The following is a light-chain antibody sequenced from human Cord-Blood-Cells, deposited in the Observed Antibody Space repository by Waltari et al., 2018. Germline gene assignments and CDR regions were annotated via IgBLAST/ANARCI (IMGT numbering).Light chain of an antibody. V-gene: IGLV2-23*02. CDR3: CSYAGSSTWV. J-gene: IGLJ3*02. CDR2: EVS. CDR1: SRAVGSYNL. Sequence: QSALPQPASVSGSPGQSITTSCTGTSRAVGSYNLVPWYQQHPGKAHKLMIYEVSKRPSGVSNRFSGSKSGNTDSLTISGLQAEDEADYYCCSYAGSSTWVFGGGTKLTVL.